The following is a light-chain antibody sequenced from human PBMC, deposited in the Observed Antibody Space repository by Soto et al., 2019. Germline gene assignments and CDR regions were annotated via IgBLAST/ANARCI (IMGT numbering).Light chain of an antibody. CDR3: QSYDSSLSGFYV. V-gene: IGLV1-40*01. J-gene: IGLJ1*01. Sequence: QAVVTQPPSVSGAPGQRVTISCTGSSSNIGAGCDVHWYQQLPGTAPKLLIYGNSNRPSGVPDRFSGSKSGTSASLAITGLQAEDEADYYCQSYDSSLSGFYVFGTGTKLTVL. CDR2: GNS. CDR1: SSNIGAGCD.